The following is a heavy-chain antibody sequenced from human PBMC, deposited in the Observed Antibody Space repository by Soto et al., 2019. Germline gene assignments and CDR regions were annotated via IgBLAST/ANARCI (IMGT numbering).Heavy chain of an antibody. V-gene: IGHV2-5*02. CDR2: IYWDDDR. J-gene: IGHJ4*02. D-gene: IGHD5-18*01. Sequence: QITLKESGPTVVKPTQTLTLTCAVSGFSVSANGVAVGWIRQSPGQALEWLALIYWDDDRRYSPSLAARLTIEKDTSRNQVVLTMTNMDPVDTGTYFCAQQKQTGYRLFDIWGRGTLVTVSS. CDR3: AQQKQTGYRLFDI. CDR1: GFSVSANGVA.